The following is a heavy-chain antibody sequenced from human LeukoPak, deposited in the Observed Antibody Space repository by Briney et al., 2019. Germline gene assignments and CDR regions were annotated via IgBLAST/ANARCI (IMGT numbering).Heavy chain of an antibody. D-gene: IGHD4-23*01. CDR1: GFTFDDYA. CDR2: ISWNSGSI. Sequence: PGGSLRLSCAATGFTFDDYAMHWVRQAPGKGLEWVSGISWNSGSIGYADSVKGRFTISRDNAKNSLYLQMNSLRAEDTAVHYCASDYGGNSNYFDYWGQGTLVTVSS. J-gene: IGHJ4*02. CDR3: ASDYGGNSNYFDY. V-gene: IGHV3-9*01.